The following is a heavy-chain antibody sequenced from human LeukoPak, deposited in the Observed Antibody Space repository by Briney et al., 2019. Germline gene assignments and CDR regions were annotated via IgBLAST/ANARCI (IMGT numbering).Heavy chain of an antibody. D-gene: IGHD6-13*01. CDR3: ARHVAATHYYYYYMDV. CDR2: IYSSGSA. Sequence: SETLSLTCTVSGGSISSYYWSWIRQPAGKGLEWIGRIYSSGSATYNPSLKSRATMSVDTSKNQFSLRLSSVTAADTAVYCCARHVAATHYYYYYMDVWGKGTTVTVSS. J-gene: IGHJ6*03. V-gene: IGHV4-4*07. CDR1: GGSISSYY.